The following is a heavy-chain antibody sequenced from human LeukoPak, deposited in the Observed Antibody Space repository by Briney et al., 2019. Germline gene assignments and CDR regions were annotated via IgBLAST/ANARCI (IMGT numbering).Heavy chain of an antibody. Sequence: GGSLRLSCAASGFTFSSYSMNWVRQAPGKGLEWVSSISSSSSIIYYADSVKGRFTISRDNAKNSLYLQMNSLRAEDTAVYYCARGGQYSYGYNDYWGQGTLVTVSS. D-gene: IGHD5-18*01. V-gene: IGHV3-21*01. J-gene: IGHJ4*02. CDR3: ARGGQYSYGYNDY. CDR1: GFTFSSYS. CDR2: ISSSSSII.